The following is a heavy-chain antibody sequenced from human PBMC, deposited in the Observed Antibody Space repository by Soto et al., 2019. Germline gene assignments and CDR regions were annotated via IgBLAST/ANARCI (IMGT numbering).Heavy chain of an antibody. CDR2: TRNKANSYTT. CDR1: GFTFSDHY. CDR3: ARAAAGPRTFDI. Sequence: PGGSLRLSCAASGFTFSDHYMDWVRQAPGKGLEWVGRTRNKANSYTTEYAASVKGRFTISRDDSKNSLYLQMNSLKTEDTAVYYCARAAAGPRTFDIWGKGTMVTVSS. J-gene: IGHJ3*02. V-gene: IGHV3-72*01. D-gene: IGHD6-13*01.